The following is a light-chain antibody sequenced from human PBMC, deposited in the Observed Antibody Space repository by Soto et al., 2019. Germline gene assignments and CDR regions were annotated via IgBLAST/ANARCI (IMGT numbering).Light chain of an antibody. V-gene: IGKV3-20*01. Sequence: EIVLTQSPGILSLSPGERASLSCGASQSISSSFLAWYQQKPGQAPRLLIYGASSRATGIPDRFSGTGSETDFTLTISRLEPEDFAVYYCQQYDNSPITFGQRTRLEVK. CDR2: GAS. CDR1: QSISSSF. J-gene: IGKJ5*01. CDR3: QQYDNSPIT.